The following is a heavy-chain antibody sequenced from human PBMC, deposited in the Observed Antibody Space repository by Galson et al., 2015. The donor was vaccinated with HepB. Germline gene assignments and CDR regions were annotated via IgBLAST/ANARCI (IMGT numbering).Heavy chain of an antibody. Sequence: SLRLSCAASGFTFSTYGMNWVRQAPGKGLEWVSYISDSSSTIYYADSVRGRFTISRDNAKSSLYLHMNTLRGEDTAMYYCARNPQGYRDRFDYWGQGTLVTVSS. CDR3: ARNPQGYRDRFDY. CDR2: ISDSSSTI. CDR1: GFTFSTYG. D-gene: IGHD3-16*02. V-gene: IGHV3-48*01. J-gene: IGHJ4*02.